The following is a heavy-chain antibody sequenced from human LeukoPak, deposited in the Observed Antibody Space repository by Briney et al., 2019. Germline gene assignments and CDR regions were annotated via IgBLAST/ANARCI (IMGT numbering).Heavy chain of an antibody. V-gene: IGHV1-2*02. CDR1: GYTFTGYY. CDR2: INPNSGGT. J-gene: IGHJ5*02. CDR3: ARQVGATILNWFDP. D-gene: IGHD1-26*01. Sequence: ASVKVSCKASGYTFTGYYMHWVRRAPGQGLEWMGWINPNSGGTNYAQKFQGRVTMTRDTSISTAYMELSRLRSDDTAVYYCARQVGATILNWFDPWGQGTLVTVSS.